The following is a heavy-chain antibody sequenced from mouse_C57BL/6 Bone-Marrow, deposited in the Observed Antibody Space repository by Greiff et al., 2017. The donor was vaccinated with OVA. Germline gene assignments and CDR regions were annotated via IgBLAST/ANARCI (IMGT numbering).Heavy chain of an antibody. V-gene: IGHV1-55*01. Sequence: QVQLQQPGAELVKPGASVKMSCKASGYTFTSYWITWVKQRPGQGLEWIGDIYPGSGSTNYNEKFKSKATLTGDTSSSTAYMQLSSLTSEDSAVYYCARDYGSSSSYYAMDYWGQGTSVTVSS. CDR1: GYTFTSYW. J-gene: IGHJ4*01. CDR3: ARDYGSSSSYYAMDY. D-gene: IGHD1-1*01. CDR2: IYPGSGST.